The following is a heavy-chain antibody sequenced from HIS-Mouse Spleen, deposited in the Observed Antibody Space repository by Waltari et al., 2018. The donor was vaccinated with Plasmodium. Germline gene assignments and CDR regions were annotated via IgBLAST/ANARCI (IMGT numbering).Heavy chain of an antibody. CDR1: GFSLSTSGMC. J-gene: IGHJ6*02. CDR2: IDWDDDK. D-gene: IGHD6-6*01. CDR3: ARTTDSSSTAKYYYYGMDV. V-gene: IGHV2-70*15. Sequence: QVTLRESGPALVKPTQTLTLTCTFSGFSLSTSGMCVSWIRQHPGQALEWLARIDWDDDKYYNTSLKTRLTISKDTSKNQVVLTMTNMDPIDTATYYCARTTDSSSTAKYYYYGMDVWGQGTTVTVSS.